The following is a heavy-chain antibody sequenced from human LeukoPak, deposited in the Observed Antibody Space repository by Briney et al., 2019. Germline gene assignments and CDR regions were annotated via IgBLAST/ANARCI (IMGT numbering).Heavy chain of an antibody. J-gene: IGHJ4*02. CDR1: GPSISPYR. D-gene: IGHD3-10*01. CDR3: ARHRPDPHGDFDF. Sequence: SETLSLTCTVSGPSISPYRWSWIRQPPGKGLEWIGYAFYSVSPTYNPSLKSRLTISIERFANRFSLQLRSVTAADTAVYFCARHRPDPHGDFDFWGQGLLVAVSS. V-gene: IGHV4-59*08. CDR2: AFYSVSP.